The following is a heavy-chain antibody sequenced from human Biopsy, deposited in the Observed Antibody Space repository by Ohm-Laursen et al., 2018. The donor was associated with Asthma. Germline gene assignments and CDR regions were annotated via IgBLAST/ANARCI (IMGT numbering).Heavy chain of an antibody. CDR2: IPQGGAT. Sequence: PSETLSLTCAYRGSFRGYAWTWIRQPPGKGLEWIGEIPQGGATTFNPSLKSRVTISIDPSKSQLSLRLTSMTAADTAVYYCASGPQWSGLDVWGQGTTVTVSS. CDR3: ASGPQWSGLDV. V-gene: IGHV4-34*01. CDR1: RGSFRGYA. D-gene: IGHD2-8*01. J-gene: IGHJ6*02.